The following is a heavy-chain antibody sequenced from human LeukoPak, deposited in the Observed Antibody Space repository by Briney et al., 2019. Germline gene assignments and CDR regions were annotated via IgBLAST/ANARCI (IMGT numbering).Heavy chain of an antibody. V-gene: IGHV3-23*01. J-gene: IGHJ4*02. D-gene: IGHD6-13*01. CDR1: GFTFSSYA. CDR3: AECGGSSTWSPFAY. Sequence: GGSLRLSCAASGFTFSSYAMSWVRQAPGKGLEWVSTIIGSGDNTYYADSVKGRFTISRDNSKNTLFLQMNSLRAEDSAVYYCAECGGSSTWSPFAYWGQGTLVTVSS. CDR2: IIGSGDNT.